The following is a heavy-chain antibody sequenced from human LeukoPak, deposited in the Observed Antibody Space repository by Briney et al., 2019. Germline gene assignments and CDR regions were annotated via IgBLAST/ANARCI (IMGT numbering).Heavy chain of an antibody. J-gene: IGHJ5*02. V-gene: IGHV4-59*01. CDR1: GGSISSYS. CDR3: AGSDYDILTGYYYNWFDP. D-gene: IGHD3-9*01. Sequence: PSETLSLTCTVSGGSISSYSWSWIRQPPGKGLEWIGFIYYRGGTNYNPSLKGRVTISVDTSKNQFSLKLSSVTAADTAVYHCAGSDYDILTGYYYNWFDPWGQGTLVTVSS. CDR2: IYYRGGT.